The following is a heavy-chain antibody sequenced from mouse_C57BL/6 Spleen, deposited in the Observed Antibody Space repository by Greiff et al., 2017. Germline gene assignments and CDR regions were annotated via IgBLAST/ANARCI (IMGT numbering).Heavy chain of an antibody. Sequence: QVQLQQSGAELVKPGASVKISCKASGYAFSSYWMNWVKQRPGKGLEWIGQIYPGDGDTNYNGKFKGKATLTADKSSSTAYMQLSSLASEVAAVYFCARRGNTEGDYWGQGTTLTVSS. V-gene: IGHV1-80*01. CDR3: ARRGNTEGDY. CDR1: GYAFSSYW. CDR2: IYPGDGDT. D-gene: IGHD1-1*01. J-gene: IGHJ2*01.